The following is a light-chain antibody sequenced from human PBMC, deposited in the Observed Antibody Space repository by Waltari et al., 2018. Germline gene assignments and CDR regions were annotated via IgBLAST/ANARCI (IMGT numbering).Light chain of an antibody. Sequence: QSVLTQPPSASGTPGQRVTISCSGSSSNLGRNYVYWSQQLPGTAPNILIFRNKQRPSGVPDRFSGSKSGTSASLAISGVRSEDEADYYCAAWDDSLSGSHVVFGGGTKLTVL. CDR2: RNK. J-gene: IGLJ2*01. CDR1: SSNLGRNY. CDR3: AAWDDSLSGSHVV. V-gene: IGLV1-47*01.